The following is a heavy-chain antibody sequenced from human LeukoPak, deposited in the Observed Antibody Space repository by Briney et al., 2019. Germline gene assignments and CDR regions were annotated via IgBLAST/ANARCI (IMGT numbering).Heavy chain of an antibody. V-gene: IGHV3-7*01. CDR2: IKQDGSEK. D-gene: IGHD1-26*01. CDR3: ARGRVGANFDY. J-gene: IGHJ4*02. Sequence: GGSLRLSCATSRFTFSNYWMSWVRQAPGKGLEWVANIKQDGSEKYYVDSVKGRFTISRDNAKNSLYLQMNSLRAEDTAVYYCARGRVGANFDYWGQGTLVTVSS. CDR1: RFTFSNYW.